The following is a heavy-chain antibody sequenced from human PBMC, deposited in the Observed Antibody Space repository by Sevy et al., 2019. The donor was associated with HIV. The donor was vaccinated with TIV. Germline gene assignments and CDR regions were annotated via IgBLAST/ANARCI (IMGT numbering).Heavy chain of an antibody. CDR2: ISYDGSNK. J-gene: IGHJ1*01. Sequence: GGSLRLSCAASAFTFSDYSRHWVRQAPGKGLEWVATISYDGSNKHYADSVKGRFTLSRDNSKNSLFLQMNSLRAEDTAVYYCALERLSSNVAEYFQNWGQGTLVTVSS. V-gene: IGHV3-30-3*01. CDR1: AFTFSDYS. CDR3: ALERLSSNVAEYFQN. D-gene: IGHD1-1*01.